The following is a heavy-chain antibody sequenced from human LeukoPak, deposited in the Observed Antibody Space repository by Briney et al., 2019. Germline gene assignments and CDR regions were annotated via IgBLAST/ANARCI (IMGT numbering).Heavy chain of an antibody. CDR2: ISSSSSAI. D-gene: IGHD4-17*01. J-gene: IGHJ4*02. V-gene: IGHV3-48*01. CDR1: GFTFSSYS. Sequence: PGGSLRLSCAASGFTFSSYSMNWVRQAPGKGLEGVSYISSSSSAIYYADSVKGRFTISRDNAKNSLYLQMNSLRAEDTAVYYCARWATVTAGDYWGQGTLVTVSS. CDR3: ARWATVTAGDY.